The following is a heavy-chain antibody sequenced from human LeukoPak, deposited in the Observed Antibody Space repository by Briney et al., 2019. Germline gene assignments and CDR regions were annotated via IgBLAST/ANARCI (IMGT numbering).Heavy chain of an antibody. CDR1: GGTFSSYA. Sequence: ASVKVSCKASGGTFSSYAISWVRQAPGQGLEWMGRIIPIFSIANYAQKFQGRVTITADKSTSTAYMELSSLRSEDTAVYYCAREDCSSTSCYADYGMDVWGQGTTVTVSS. V-gene: IGHV1-69*04. J-gene: IGHJ6*02. D-gene: IGHD2-2*01. CDR2: IIPIFSIA. CDR3: AREDCSSTSCYADYGMDV.